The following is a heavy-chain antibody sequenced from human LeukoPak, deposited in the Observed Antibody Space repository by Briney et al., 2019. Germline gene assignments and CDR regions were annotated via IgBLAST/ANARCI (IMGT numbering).Heavy chain of an antibody. CDR1: GYTFTIYE. J-gene: IGHJ5*02. Sequence: VSVNVSCKASGYTFTIYEFNWVRQAPGQGLEWLGYISPDTGNTGYAQKFQGRVTMTRDTSISTAYMELSSLTSEDTAVYYCARGPRFDPWGQGTLVTVSS. V-gene: IGHV1-8*01. CDR2: ISPDTGNT. CDR3: ARGPRFDP.